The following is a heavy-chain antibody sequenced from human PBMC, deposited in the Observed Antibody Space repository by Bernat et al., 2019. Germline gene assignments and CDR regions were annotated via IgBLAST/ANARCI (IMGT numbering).Heavy chain of an antibody. V-gene: IGHV3-33*01. D-gene: IGHD1-14*01. CDR2: IWYDGSNK. CDR1: GFTFSSYG. J-gene: IGHJ4*02. CDR3: ARDSGPELEGPVDY. Sequence: QVQLVDSGVGLVQPGRSLRLSCAASGFTFSSYGMHWVRQAPGKGLEWVAVIWYDGSNKYYADSVKGRFTISRDNSKNTLYLQMNSLRAEDTAVYYCARDSGPELEGPVDYWGQGTLVTVSS.